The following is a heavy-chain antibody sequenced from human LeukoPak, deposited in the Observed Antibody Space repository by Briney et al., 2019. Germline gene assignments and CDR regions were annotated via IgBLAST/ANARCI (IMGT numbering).Heavy chain of an antibody. V-gene: IGHV4-34*01. D-gene: IGHD6-13*01. CDR2: INHSGST. CDR1: GGSFSGYY. J-gene: IGHJ6*03. Sequence: SETLSLTCAVYGGSFSGYYWSWIRQPPGKGLEWIGEINHSGSTHYNPSLKSRVTISVDTSKNQFSLKLSSVTAADTAVYYCARAGRYSSSWDYYYYMDVWGKGTTVTVSS. CDR3: ARAGRYSSSWDYYYYMDV.